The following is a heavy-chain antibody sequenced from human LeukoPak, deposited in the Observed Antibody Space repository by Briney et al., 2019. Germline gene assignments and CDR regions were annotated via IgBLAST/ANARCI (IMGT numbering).Heavy chain of an antibody. J-gene: IGHJ6*02. CDR3: ASFTLCIAAAGPGDYYYGMDA. CDR2: ISAYNGNT. CDR1: GYTFTSYG. Sequence: GASVKVSCKASGYTFTSYGISWVRQAPGQGLEWMGWISAYNGNTNYAQKLQGRVTMTTDTSTSTAYMELRSLRSDDTAVYYCASFTLCIAAAGPGDYYYGMDAWGQGTTVTVSS. D-gene: IGHD6-13*01. V-gene: IGHV1-18*01.